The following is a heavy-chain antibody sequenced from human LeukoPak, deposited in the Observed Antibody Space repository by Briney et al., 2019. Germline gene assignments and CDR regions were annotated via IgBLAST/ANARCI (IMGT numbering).Heavy chain of an antibody. CDR1: GFTFSDYY. J-gene: IGHJ6*03. CDR2: ISSSGSTI. V-gene: IGHV3-11*01. CDR3: ARDPYYYYMDV. Sequence: GGSLRLSCAASGFTFSDYYMSWIRQAPGKGLEWVSYISSSGSTIYYADSVKGRSTISRDNAKNSLYLQMNSLRAEDTAVYYCARDPYYYYMDVWGKGTTVTVSS.